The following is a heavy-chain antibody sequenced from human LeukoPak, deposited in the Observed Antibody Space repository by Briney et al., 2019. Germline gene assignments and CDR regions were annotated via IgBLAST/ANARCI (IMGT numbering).Heavy chain of an antibody. CDR3: AKDRHSSSWFTASYFDY. Sequence: PGGSLRLSCAASGFTFSSYGMHWVRQAPGKGLEWVAVISYDGSNKYYADSVKGRFTISRDNSKNTLYLQMNSLRAEDTAVYYCAKDRHSSSWFTASYFDYWGQGTLVTVSS. J-gene: IGHJ4*02. CDR2: ISYDGSNK. D-gene: IGHD6-13*01. CDR1: GFTFSSYG. V-gene: IGHV3-30*18.